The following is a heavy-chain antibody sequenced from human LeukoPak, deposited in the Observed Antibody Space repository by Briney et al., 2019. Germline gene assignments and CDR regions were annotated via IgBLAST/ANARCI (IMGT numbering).Heavy chain of an antibody. D-gene: IGHD3-22*01. CDR3: ARDADYYDSSGYYFDY. V-gene: IGHV3-21*01. J-gene: IGHJ4*02. Sequence: GGSLRLSCAASGFTFSSYSMNWVRQAPGKGLGWASSISSSSSYIYYADSVKGRFTISRDNAKNSLYLQMNSLRAEDTAVYYCARDADYYDSSGYYFDYWGQGTLVTVSS. CDR1: GFTFSSYS. CDR2: ISSSSSYI.